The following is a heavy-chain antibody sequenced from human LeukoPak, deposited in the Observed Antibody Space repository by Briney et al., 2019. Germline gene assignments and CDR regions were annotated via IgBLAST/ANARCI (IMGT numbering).Heavy chain of an antibody. V-gene: IGHV1-8*03. CDR2: MNPNSGNT. J-gene: IGHJ4*02. Sequence: GASVKVSCKASGYTFTSYDINWVRQATGQGLEWMGWMNPNSGNTGYAQKFQGRVTITRNTSISTAYMELSSLRSEDTAVYYCARDLRSGTGSYFDYWGQGTLVTVSS. CDR3: ARDLRSGTGSYFDY. CDR1: GYTFTSYD. D-gene: IGHD3/OR15-3a*01.